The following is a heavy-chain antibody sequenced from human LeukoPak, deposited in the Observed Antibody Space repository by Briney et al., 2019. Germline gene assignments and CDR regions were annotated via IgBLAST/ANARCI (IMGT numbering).Heavy chain of an antibody. CDR3: ARAIVGATRPWRHFDY. J-gene: IGHJ4*02. D-gene: IGHD1-26*01. CDR1: GGSISSGGYY. Sequence: PSETLSLTCTVSGGSISSGGYYWSWIRQHPGKGPEWIGYIYYSGSTYYNPSLKSRVTISVDTSKNQFSLKLSSVTAADTAVYYCARAIVGATRPWRHFDYGGQGTLVTVPS. V-gene: IGHV4-31*03. CDR2: IYYSGST.